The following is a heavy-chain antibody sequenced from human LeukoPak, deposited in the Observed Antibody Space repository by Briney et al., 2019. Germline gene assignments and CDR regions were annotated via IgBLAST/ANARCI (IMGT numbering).Heavy chain of an antibody. Sequence: PGGSLSLSCAASGLTFSDYAMGWFRQAPGKGLEWVSGITSGFTPHYADSVKGRFTISRDNSKNTFHLQLNSLRAEDTAVYYCAKDYSESRVADVFFEYWGQGTLVTVSS. D-gene: IGHD2-15*01. J-gene: IGHJ4*02. CDR2: ITSGFTP. CDR3: AKDYSESRVADVFFEY. CDR1: GLTFSDYA. V-gene: IGHV3-23*01.